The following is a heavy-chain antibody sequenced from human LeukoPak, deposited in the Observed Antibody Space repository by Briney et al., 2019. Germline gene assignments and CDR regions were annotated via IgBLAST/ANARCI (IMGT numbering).Heavy chain of an antibody. V-gene: IGHV4-34*01. J-gene: IGHJ4*02. CDR1: GESFSGYY. D-gene: IGHD6-13*01. CDR2: INHSGRT. CDR3: APLVPGGNYFDY. Sequence: SETLSLTCAVYGESFSGYYWSWIRQPPGKGLEWIGEINHSGRTNYNPSLKSRVTISVDTSKNQFSLKLSSVTAADTAVYYCAPLVPGGNYFDYWGQGTLVTVSS.